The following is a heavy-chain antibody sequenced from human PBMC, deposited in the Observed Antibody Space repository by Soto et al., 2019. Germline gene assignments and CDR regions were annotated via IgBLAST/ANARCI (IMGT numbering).Heavy chain of an antibody. D-gene: IGHD3-22*01. J-gene: IGHJ3*02. CDR1: GFTFSSYA. CDR3: ARDSGSGYYGDAFDI. Sequence: GGSLRLSCAASGFTFSSYAMHWVRQAPGKGLEWVAVISYDGSNKYYADSVKGRFTISRDNSKNTLYLQMSSLRAEDTAVYYCARDSGSGYYGDAFDIWGQGTMVTVSS. CDR2: ISYDGSNK. V-gene: IGHV3-30-3*01.